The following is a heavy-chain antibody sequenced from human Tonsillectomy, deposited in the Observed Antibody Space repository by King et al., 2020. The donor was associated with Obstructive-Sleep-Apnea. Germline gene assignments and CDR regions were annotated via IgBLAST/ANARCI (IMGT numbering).Heavy chain of an antibody. J-gene: IGHJ3*02. CDR1: VFTFSDHY. CDR2: TRNKANSYTT. Sequence: VQLLESGGGLVQPGGSLRLSCAASVFTFSDHYMDWVRQAPGKGLEWVVRTRNKANSYTTEYAASVKGRFTISRDDSKKSLYLQMNSLKTEYTAVYYCARDGRASSHRANAFDIWGQGTMVTVSS. CDR3: ARDGRASSHRANAFDI. D-gene: IGHD1-26*01. V-gene: IGHV3-72*01.